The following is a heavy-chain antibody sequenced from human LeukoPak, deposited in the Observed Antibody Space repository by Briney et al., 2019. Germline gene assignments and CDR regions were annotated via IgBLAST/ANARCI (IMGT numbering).Heavy chain of an antibody. CDR3: ARIRISSAYWGSYRSAWFDP. V-gene: IGHV4-61*01. Sequence: SETLSLTCAVSGGYVNRGTFFWTWIRKPPGKGLEWIGYISNSGSTNYHPSLKSRVTISSDTSKTQFSLKLSSVTAADTAVYYCARIRISSAYWGSYRSAWFDPWGQGTLVTVSS. J-gene: IGHJ5*02. D-gene: IGHD3-16*02. CDR2: ISNSGST. CDR1: GGYVNRGTFF.